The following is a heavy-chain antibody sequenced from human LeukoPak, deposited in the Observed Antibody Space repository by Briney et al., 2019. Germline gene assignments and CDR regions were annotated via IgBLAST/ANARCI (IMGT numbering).Heavy chain of an antibody. CDR3: ASGGWNHYIDY. Sequence: ASVKVSCKVSGGSFISYAISWVRQAPGQGLEWMGWINPNSGGTNYAQNFQGRVTMTGDTSISIAYMELSGLRSDDTAVYFCASGGWNHYIDYWGQGTLVTVSS. CDR2: INPNSGGT. D-gene: IGHD1-14*01. J-gene: IGHJ4*02. CDR1: GGSFISYA. V-gene: IGHV1-2*02.